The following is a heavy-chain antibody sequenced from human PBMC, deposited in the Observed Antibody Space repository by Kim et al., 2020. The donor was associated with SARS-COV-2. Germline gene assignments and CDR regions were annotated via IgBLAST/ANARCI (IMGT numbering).Heavy chain of an antibody. CDR1: GYTFTSYG. D-gene: IGHD3-22*01. Sequence: ASVKVSCKASGYTFTSYGISWVRQAPGQGLEWMGWISAYNGNTNYVQKLQGRVTMTTDTSTSTAYMELRSLRSDDTAVYYCARLNYYDSSGTMGYWGQGTLVTVSS. V-gene: IGHV1-18*01. CDR3: ARLNYYDSSGTMGY. J-gene: IGHJ4*02. CDR2: ISAYNGNT.